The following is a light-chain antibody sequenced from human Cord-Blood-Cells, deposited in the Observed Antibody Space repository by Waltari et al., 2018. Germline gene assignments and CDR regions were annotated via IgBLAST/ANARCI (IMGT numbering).Light chain of an antibody. CDR2: DAS. Sequence: DIQMTQSPSSLSASVGDRVTITCQASQDISNYLNWYQQKPGKAPKLLIYDASNLETGVTSRFSGVGSGTDFTFTISSLQPEDIATYYCQQYDNLPFTFGPVTKVAIK. CDR1: QDISNY. V-gene: IGKV1-33*01. J-gene: IGKJ3*01. CDR3: QQYDNLPFT.